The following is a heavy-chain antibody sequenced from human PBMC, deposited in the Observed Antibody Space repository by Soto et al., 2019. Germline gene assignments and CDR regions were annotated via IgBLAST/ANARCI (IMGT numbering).Heavy chain of an antibody. CDR1: GGSISSDDYY. V-gene: IGHV4-30-4*01. J-gene: IGHJ4*02. CDR2: IYYTGVT. Sequence: QVQLQESGPGLVKTSQTLSLTCTVSGGSISSDDYYWSWIRQPPGKGLEWIGYIYYTGVTFYNPSLKSRVTXPXEXSKXQFSLKLRSVTAADTAVYYCARDSAPYNRKYDSPYWGQGTLVTVSS. CDR3: ARDSAPYNRKYDSPY. D-gene: IGHD1-7*01.